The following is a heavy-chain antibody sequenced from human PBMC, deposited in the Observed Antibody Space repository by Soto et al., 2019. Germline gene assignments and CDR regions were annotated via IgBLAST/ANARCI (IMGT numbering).Heavy chain of an antibody. Sequence: ASVKVSCKTSGYTFNKYPIHWVRQAPGQGLEWMGWVNPASGDTGFSQKFQDRVTITRDTSASTAYMELSSLRSEDTAVYYCARVSDSSGYYNEPNFDYWGQGTLVTVSS. CDR3: ARVSDSSGYYNEPNFDY. J-gene: IGHJ4*02. V-gene: IGHV1-3*01. CDR1: GYTFNKYP. D-gene: IGHD3-22*01. CDR2: VNPASGDT.